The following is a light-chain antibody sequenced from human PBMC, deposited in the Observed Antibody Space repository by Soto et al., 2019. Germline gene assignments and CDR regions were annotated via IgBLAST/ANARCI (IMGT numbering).Light chain of an antibody. J-gene: IGKJ2*01. CDR1: QSVSSY. CDR3: LQRSNWQYT. V-gene: IGKV3-11*01. CDR2: DAS. Sequence: EIVLTQSPATLSLSPGERATLSCRASQSVSSYLAWYQQKPGQAPRLLIYDASNRVTGIPARFSGSGSGTDFTLTISSLEPEDFAVYYWLQRSNWQYTFCQGTKVEIK.